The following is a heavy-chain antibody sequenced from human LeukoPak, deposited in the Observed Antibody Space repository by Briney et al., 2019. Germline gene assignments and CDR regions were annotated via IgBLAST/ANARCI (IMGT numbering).Heavy chain of an antibody. Sequence: SETLSLTCTVSGGSIRSSYYYWGWIRQPPGKGLEWIGEINHSGSTNYNPPLKSRVTISVDTSKNQFSLKLSSVTAADTAVYYCARPFDPWGQGTLVTVSS. CDR2: INHSGST. V-gene: IGHV4-39*07. CDR3: ARPFDP. CDR1: GGSIRSSYYY. J-gene: IGHJ5*02.